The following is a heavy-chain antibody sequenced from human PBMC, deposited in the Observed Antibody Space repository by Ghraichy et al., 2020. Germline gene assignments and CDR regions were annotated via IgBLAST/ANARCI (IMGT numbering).Heavy chain of an antibody. V-gene: IGHV3-7*03. D-gene: IGHD6-6*01. CDR3: ARIGYSSSSFDY. J-gene: IGHJ4*02. Sequence: GESLNISCSASGFTYTRYWMSWVRQAPGKGLEWLANINQDGSQTDCVDSVKGRFSFPRDNAKNSLYLQLNSLRAEDTAVYFCARIGYSSSSFDYGGQGTLVTVSS. CDR1: GFTYTRYW. CDR2: INQDGSQT.